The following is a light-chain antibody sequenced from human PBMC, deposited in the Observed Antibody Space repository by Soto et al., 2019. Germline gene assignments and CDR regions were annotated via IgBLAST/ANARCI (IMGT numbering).Light chain of an antibody. Sequence: DIQMTQSPSTLSASVGDRVTITWRASQSISSWLAWYQQKPGKAPNLLIYKASSLESGVPSRFSGSGSGTEFTLTISSQQPDDFATYYCQQYNSYPLTFGGGTKVEIQ. J-gene: IGKJ4*01. CDR3: QQYNSYPLT. CDR2: KAS. CDR1: QSISSW. V-gene: IGKV1-5*03.